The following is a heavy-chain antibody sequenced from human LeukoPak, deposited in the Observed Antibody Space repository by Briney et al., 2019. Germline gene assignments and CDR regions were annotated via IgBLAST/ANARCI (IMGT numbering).Heavy chain of an antibody. V-gene: IGHV3-66*01. CDR3: ARTYGDYDYYYSMDV. Sequence: GGSLRLSCAASGITVSSHYMTWVRQAPGKGLGWVSVIDSGGSTNSADSVKGRFSVSRDNSKNTLYLQMNSLRVEDTAVYYCARTYGDYDYYYSMDVWGQGTTVTVSP. J-gene: IGHJ6*01. CDR2: IDSGGST. CDR1: GITVSSHY. D-gene: IGHD4-17*01.